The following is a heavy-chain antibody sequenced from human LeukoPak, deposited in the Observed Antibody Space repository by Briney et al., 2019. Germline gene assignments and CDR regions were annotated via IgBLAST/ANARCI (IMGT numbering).Heavy chain of an antibody. CDR3: ARAHMTTVTLGDY. CDR1: GYTFTGYY. Sequence: GASVKASCKASGYTFTGYYIHWVRQAPGQGLEWMGWINPNSGVTNYAQKFQGRVTLTRDTPISTAYMEVSRLTSDDTAVYYCARAHMTTVTLGDYWGQGTLVTVSS. V-gene: IGHV1-2*02. J-gene: IGHJ4*02. CDR2: INPNSGVT. D-gene: IGHD4-11*01.